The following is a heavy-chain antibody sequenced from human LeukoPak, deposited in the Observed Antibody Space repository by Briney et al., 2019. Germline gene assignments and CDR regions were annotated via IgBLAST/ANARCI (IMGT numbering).Heavy chain of an antibody. V-gene: IGHV3-7*03. J-gene: IGHJ5*02. D-gene: IGHD6-13*01. CDR1: GFTFSSYW. Sequence: GGSLRLSCAASGFTFSSYWMTWVRQAPGKGLEWVANIKQDGSEKYYVDSVKGRFTISRDSAKNSLYLQMNSLRAEDTAVYYCARGYSSSWYRLESDNWFDPWGQGTLVTVSS. CDR2: IKQDGSEK. CDR3: ARGYSSSWYRLESDNWFDP.